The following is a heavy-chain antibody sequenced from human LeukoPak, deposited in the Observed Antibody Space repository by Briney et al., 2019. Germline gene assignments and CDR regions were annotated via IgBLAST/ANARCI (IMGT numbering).Heavy chain of an antibody. Sequence: SVKVSCKASGGTFSSYAISWVRQAPGQGLEWMGGIIPIFGTANYAQKFQGRVTITADESTSTAYMELSSLRSEDTAMYYCASYCSSTSCSTHDAFDIWGQGTMVTVSS. CDR2: IIPIFGTA. D-gene: IGHD2-2*01. CDR1: GGTFSSYA. V-gene: IGHV1-69*13. CDR3: ASYCSSTSCSTHDAFDI. J-gene: IGHJ3*02.